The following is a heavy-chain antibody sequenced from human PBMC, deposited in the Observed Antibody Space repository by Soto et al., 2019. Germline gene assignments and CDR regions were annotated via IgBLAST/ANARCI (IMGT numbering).Heavy chain of an antibody. V-gene: IGHV2-5*02. Sequence: QITLKESGPTLVKPTQTLTLTCTFSGFSLNTSGVGVGWIRQPPGKALEWLALIYWDDDKRYSPSLKSRLTITKDTSKHQVVLTMTNMDPVDTATYYCAHRRRGRYFDYWGQGTLVTVSS. J-gene: IGHJ4*02. CDR3: AHRRRGRYFDY. D-gene: IGHD3-16*01. CDR2: IYWDDDK. CDR1: GFSLNTSGVG.